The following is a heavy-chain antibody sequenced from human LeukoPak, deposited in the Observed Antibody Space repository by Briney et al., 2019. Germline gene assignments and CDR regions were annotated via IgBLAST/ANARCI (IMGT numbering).Heavy chain of an antibody. J-gene: IGHJ4*02. V-gene: IGHV4-39*01. D-gene: IGHD5-24*01. CDR3: ERHEEEDGYNAKTPDY. Sequence: PSETLSLTCDVSGVSISGTNYYWGWIRQPPGMGLEWIGSIHYRLPTFYNPLLKSRVTISVDTSKNQISLRLSSVTAADTAVYYCERHEEEDGYNAKTPDYWGQGTLVTVSS. CDR2: IHYRLPT. CDR1: GVSISGTNYY.